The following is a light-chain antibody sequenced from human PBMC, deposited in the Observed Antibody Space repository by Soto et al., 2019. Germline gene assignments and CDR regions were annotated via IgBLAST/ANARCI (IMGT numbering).Light chain of an antibody. J-gene: IGKJ1*01. CDR3: QQSYSTPWT. Sequence: EIVWTQSPGTLSLSPGERATLSCRASQSVSSSYLAWYQQKPGQDPRLLIYGASSRATGIPDRFSGSGSGTDFTLTISSLQPEDFATYYCQQSYSTPWTFGQGTRWIS. V-gene: IGKV3-20*01. CDR1: QSVSSSY. CDR2: GAS.